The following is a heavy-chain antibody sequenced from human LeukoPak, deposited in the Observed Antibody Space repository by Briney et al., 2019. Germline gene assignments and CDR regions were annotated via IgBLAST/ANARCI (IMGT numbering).Heavy chain of an antibody. CDR3: AREVSAGDFDY. CDR1: GGSISSYY. Sequence: PSETLSLTCTVSGGSISSYYWSWIRQPPGKGLEWIGQINQSGRTNYNPSLKSRISISLDPSKNQFSLKLSSVTAADSAVYFCAREVSAGDFDYWGQGTLVTVSS. D-gene: IGHD1-26*01. CDR2: INQSGRT. J-gene: IGHJ4*02. V-gene: IGHV4-34*01.